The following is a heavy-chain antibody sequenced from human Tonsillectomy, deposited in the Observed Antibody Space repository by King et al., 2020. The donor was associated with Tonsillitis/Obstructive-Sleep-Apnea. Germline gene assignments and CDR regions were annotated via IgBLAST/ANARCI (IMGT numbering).Heavy chain of an antibody. CDR1: GFTVSSYA. J-gene: IGHJ4*02. D-gene: IGHD6-6*01. Sequence: VQLVESGGGLVQPGGSLSLSCAASGFTVSSYAMSWVRQAPGKGLEWGSGISDSGGRTYYADSVTGRFTNSRDNSKNTLYLQMNSLRAEDTAVYYCAKALRYSSFDYWGQGTLVTVSS. V-gene: IGHV3-23*04. CDR2: ISDSGGRT. CDR3: AKALRYSSFDY.